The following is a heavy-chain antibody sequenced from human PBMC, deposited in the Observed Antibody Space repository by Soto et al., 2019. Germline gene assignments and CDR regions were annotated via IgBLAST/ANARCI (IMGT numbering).Heavy chain of an antibody. CDR1: GDSICTNSDS. Sequence: SETLSLTCTVSGDSICTNSDSWGWIRQPPGQGLEWIGLFYYSGSTHYNPSLKSRLTVSVDTSKNQFSLKLSSVTAADTAVYYCARVRGRMVRGATYYFDYWGQGTLVTVSS. V-gene: IGHV4-39*01. J-gene: IGHJ4*02. CDR2: FYYSGST. D-gene: IGHD3-10*01. CDR3: ARVRGRMVRGATYYFDY.